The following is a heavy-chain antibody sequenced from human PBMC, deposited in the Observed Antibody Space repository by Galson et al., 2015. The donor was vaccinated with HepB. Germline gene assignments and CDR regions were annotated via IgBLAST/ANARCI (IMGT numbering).Heavy chain of an antibody. Sequence: SLRLSCAASGFTFNWYWMTWVRQAPGKGLEWVANIEQDGSERYYVDSVKGRFTISRDNAKNSLYLQMNSLTAEDTAVYYCARLPRSNPGGVWGKGTTVTVSS. J-gene: IGHJ6*04. CDR2: IEQDGSER. CDR1: GFTFNWYW. V-gene: IGHV3-7*01. D-gene: IGHD4-11*01. CDR3: ARLPRSNPGGV.